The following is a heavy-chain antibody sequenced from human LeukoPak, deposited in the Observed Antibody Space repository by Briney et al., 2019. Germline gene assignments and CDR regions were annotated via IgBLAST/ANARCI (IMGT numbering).Heavy chain of an antibody. CDR2: ISYDGSNK. CDR1: GFTFSSYG. Sequence: TGGSLRLSCAASGFTFSSYGMHWVRQAPGKGLEWVAVISYDGSNKYYADSVKGRFTISRDNSKNTLYLQMNSLRAEDAAMYYCAKGGTVTHWGQGTLVTVSS. D-gene: IGHD4-17*01. CDR3: AKGGTVTH. V-gene: IGHV3-30*18. J-gene: IGHJ4*02.